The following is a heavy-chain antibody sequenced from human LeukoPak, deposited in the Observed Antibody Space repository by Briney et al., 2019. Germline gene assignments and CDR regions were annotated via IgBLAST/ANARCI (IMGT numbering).Heavy chain of an antibody. Sequence: ASVSVSCTASGYTFTSYYMHWVRQAPGQGLEWMGIINPSGGSTSYAQKFQGRVTMTRDTSTSTVYMELSSLRSEDTAVYYCARENWNNYWFDPWGQGTLVTVSS. CDR3: ARENWNNYWFDP. CDR1: GYTFTSYY. V-gene: IGHV1-46*01. CDR2: INPSGGST. J-gene: IGHJ5*02. D-gene: IGHD1/OR15-1a*01.